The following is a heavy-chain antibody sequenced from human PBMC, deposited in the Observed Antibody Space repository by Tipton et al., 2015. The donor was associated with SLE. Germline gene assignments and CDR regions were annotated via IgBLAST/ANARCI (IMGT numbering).Heavy chain of an antibody. D-gene: IGHD6-19*01. CDR1: GGSISSHY. CDR3: ARRWLVLYYYYGMDV. CDR2: IYYSGST. V-gene: IGHV4-59*11. J-gene: IGHJ6*02. Sequence: TLSLTCTVSGGSISSHYWSWIRQPTGKGLEWIGYIYYSGSTNYNPSLKSRVTISVDTSKNQFSLKLSSVTAADTAVYYCARRWLVLYYYYGMDVWGQGTTVTVSS.